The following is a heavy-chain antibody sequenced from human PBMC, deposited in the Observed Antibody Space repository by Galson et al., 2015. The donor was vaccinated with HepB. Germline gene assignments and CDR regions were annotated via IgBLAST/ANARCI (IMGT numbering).Heavy chain of an antibody. D-gene: IGHD2-8*01. CDR3: ARGVYTPKMTLRKNYYNYFGLDV. V-gene: IGHV3-33*01. Sequence: SLRLSCAASGFNFGSYDMHWVRQAPGKGLEWVAVIRHDGSNKYYVDSVEGRFTISRDNSRNTLFLQMNSLRAEDTAVYYCARGVYTPKMTLRKNYYNYFGLDVWGQGTTVIVSS. CDR2: IRHDGSNK. J-gene: IGHJ6*02. CDR1: GFNFGSYD.